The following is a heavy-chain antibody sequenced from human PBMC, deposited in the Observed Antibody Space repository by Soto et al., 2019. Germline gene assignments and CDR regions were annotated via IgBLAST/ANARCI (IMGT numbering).Heavy chain of an antibody. CDR1: GYSISSGYY. D-gene: IGHD6-6*01. J-gene: IGHJ5*02. V-gene: IGHV4-38-2*01. Sequence: SETLSHTCAVSGYSISSGYYWGWIRHPPWKGLEGSGSIYHSGSTYCNPSLKSRVTISVDTSKNQFSLKLSSVTAADTAVYYCGTNLGSSPSRWLEAWGQGTLVTVSS. CDR2: IYHSGST. CDR3: GTNLGSSPSRWLEA.